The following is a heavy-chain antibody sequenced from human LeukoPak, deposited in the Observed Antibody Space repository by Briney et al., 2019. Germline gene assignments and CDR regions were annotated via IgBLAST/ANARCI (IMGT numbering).Heavy chain of an antibody. CDR1: GFTFSSYE. D-gene: IGHD6-19*01. V-gene: IGHV3-48*03. CDR3: ARVPFSSGSYLDY. J-gene: IGHJ4*02. Sequence: GGSLRLSCAASGFTFSSYEMNWVRQAPGKGLEWVSYISSSGSTIYYADSVKGRFTISRDNDKNSLYLQMNSLRAEDTAVYYCARVPFSSGSYLDYWGQGTLVTVSS. CDR2: ISSSGSTI.